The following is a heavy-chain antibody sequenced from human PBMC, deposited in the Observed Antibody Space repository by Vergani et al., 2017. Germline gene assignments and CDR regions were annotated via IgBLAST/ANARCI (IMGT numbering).Heavy chain of an antibody. J-gene: IGHJ4*02. CDR3: AKDIGNYYDSSGYPDY. Sequence: EVQLVESGGVVVQPGGSLRLSCAASGFTFDDYAMHWVRQAPGKGLEWVSLISWDGGSTYYADSVNGRFTISRDNSKNSLYLQMNSLRAEDTALNYCAKDIGNYYDSSGYPDYWGQGTLVTVSS. CDR2: ISWDGGST. D-gene: IGHD3-22*01. V-gene: IGHV3-43D*03. CDR1: GFTFDDYA.